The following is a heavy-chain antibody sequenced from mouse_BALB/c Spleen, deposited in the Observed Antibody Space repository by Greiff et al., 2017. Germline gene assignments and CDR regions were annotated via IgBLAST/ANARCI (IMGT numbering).Heavy chain of an antibody. J-gene: IGHJ4*01. CDR2: ISYSGST. Sequence: DVKLQESGPGLVKPSQSLSLTCTVTGYSITSDYAWNWIRQFPGNKLEWMGYISYSGSTSYNPSLKSRISITRDTSKNQFFLQLNSVTTEDTATYYCARSGDYYAMDYWGQGTSVTVSS. CDR3: ARSGDYYAMDY. V-gene: IGHV3-2*02. D-gene: IGHD3-1*01. CDR1: GYSITSDYA.